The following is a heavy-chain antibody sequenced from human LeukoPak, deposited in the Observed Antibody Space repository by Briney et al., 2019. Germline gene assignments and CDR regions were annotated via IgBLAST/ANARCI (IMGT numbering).Heavy chain of an antibody. D-gene: IGHD5-12*01. CDR1: RFTVSSNY. J-gene: IGHJ5*02. V-gene: IGHV3-53*01. Sequence: GGSLRLSCAASRFTVSSNYMSWVRQAPGKGLEWVSVIYSGGSTYYADSVKGRFTISRDNSKNTLYLQMNRLRAGHTAVYYCAKDRASPGFNLFDPWGQGTLVTVSS. CDR2: IYSGGST. CDR3: AKDRASPGFNLFDP.